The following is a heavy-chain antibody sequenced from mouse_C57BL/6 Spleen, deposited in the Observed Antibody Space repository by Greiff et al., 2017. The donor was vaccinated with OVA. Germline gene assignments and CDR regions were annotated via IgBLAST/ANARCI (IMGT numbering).Heavy chain of an antibody. CDR2: ISGGGGNT. CDR1: GFTFSSYT. D-gene: IGHD1-1*01. J-gene: IGHJ4*01. CDR3: ARHVVRAMDY. Sequence: EVKLVESGGGLVKPGGSLKLSCAASGFTFSSYTMSWVRQTPEKRLEWVATISGGGGNTYYPDSVKGRFTISRDNAKNTLYLQMSSLRFEDTALYYCARHVVRAMDYWGQGTSVTVSS. V-gene: IGHV5-9*01.